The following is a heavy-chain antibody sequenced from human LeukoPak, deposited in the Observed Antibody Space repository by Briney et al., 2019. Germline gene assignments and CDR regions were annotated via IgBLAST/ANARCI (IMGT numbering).Heavy chain of an antibody. Sequence: GGSLRLSCEGSGLTFDGYSMSWVRQAPGKGLEWVATINQDGSERYNLDSAKGRFTISRDNAKNSLYLQMNSLRAEDTAVYYCATGYSYAFDIWGQGTMVTVSS. CDR2: INQDGSER. CDR1: GLTFDGYS. D-gene: IGHD6-13*01. J-gene: IGHJ3*02. CDR3: ATGYSYAFDI. V-gene: IGHV3-7*03.